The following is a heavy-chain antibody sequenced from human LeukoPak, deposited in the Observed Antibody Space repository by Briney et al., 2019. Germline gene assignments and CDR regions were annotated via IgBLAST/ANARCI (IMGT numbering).Heavy chain of an antibody. Sequence: MTGGSLRLSCAASGFTFSDYYMSWIRQAPGKGLEWVSYISSSGSTIYYADSVKGRFTISRDNAKNSLYLQMNSLRAEDTAVYYCAKGYCSGGSCYFDYWGQGTLVTVSS. CDR1: GFTFSDYY. J-gene: IGHJ4*02. CDR2: ISSSGSTI. V-gene: IGHV3-11*01. D-gene: IGHD2-15*01. CDR3: AKGYCSGGSCYFDY.